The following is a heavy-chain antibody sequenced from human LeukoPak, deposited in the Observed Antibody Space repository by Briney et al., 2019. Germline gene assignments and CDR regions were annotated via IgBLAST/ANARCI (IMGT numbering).Heavy chain of an antibody. CDR1: GFTFSSYA. CDR2: IGASGGST. Sequence: GGSLRLSCATSGFTFSSYAMSWVRQAPGKGLEWVSGIGASGGSTYYADSVKGRFTISRDNSKNTLYLQMNSLRTEDTAVYYCAKAEGYDILSGLDYWGQGTLVTVSS. J-gene: IGHJ4*02. CDR3: AKAEGYDILSGLDY. D-gene: IGHD3-9*01. V-gene: IGHV3-23*01.